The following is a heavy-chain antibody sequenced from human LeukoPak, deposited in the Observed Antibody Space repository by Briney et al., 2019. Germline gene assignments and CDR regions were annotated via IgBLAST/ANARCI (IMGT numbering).Heavy chain of an antibody. CDR1: GGSISSSSYY. Sequence: SETLSLTCTVSGGSISSSSYYWGWIRQPPGKGLEWIGSIYYSGSTYYNPSLKSRVTIPVDTSKNQFSLKLSSVTAADTAVYYCARGGDTAMVTDWFDPWGQGTLVTVSS. CDR3: ARGGDTAMVTDWFDP. V-gene: IGHV4-39*07. J-gene: IGHJ5*02. CDR2: IYYSGST. D-gene: IGHD5-18*01.